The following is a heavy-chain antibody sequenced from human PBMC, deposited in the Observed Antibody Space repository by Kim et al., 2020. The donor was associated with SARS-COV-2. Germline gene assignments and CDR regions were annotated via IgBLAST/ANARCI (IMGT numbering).Heavy chain of an antibody. CDR2: IYYSGST. D-gene: IGHD6-19*01. V-gene: IGHV4-39*01. Sequence: SETLSLTCTVSGGSISSSSYYWGWIRQPPGKGLEWIGSIYYSGSTYYNPSLKSRVTISVDTSKNQFSLKLSSVTAADTAVYYCARVLTYSSGWHFDYWGQGTLVTVSS. J-gene: IGHJ4*02. CDR1: GGSISSSSYY. CDR3: ARVLTYSSGWHFDY.